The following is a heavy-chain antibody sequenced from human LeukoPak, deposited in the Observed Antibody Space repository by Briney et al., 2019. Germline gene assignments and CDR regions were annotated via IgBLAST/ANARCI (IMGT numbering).Heavy chain of an antibody. CDR2: INPNSGGT. CDR3: ARDSGYSSGWYINRPHWFDY. D-gene: IGHD6-19*01. V-gene: IGHV1-2*02. Sequence: ASVKVSCKASGYTFNGYYMHWVRQAPGQGLEWMGWINPNSGGTNYAQKFQGRVTMTRDTSISTAYMELSRLRSDDTAVYYCARDSGYSSGWYINRPHWFDYWGQGTLVTVSS. CDR1: GYTFNGYY. J-gene: IGHJ4*02.